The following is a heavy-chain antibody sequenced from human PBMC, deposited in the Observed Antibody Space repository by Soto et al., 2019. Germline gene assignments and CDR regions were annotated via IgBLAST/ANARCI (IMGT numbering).Heavy chain of an antibody. CDR1: GFTFSDYY. D-gene: IGHD6-19*01. V-gene: IGHV3-11*01. Sequence: PGGSLRLSCAASGFTFSDYYMSWIRQAPGKGLEWVSYISSSGSTIYYADSVKGRFTISRDNAKNSLYLQMNSLRAEDTAVYYCARDKEQWLSWWFDPWGQGTLVTVSS. CDR2: ISSSGSTI. CDR3: ARDKEQWLSWWFDP. J-gene: IGHJ5*02.